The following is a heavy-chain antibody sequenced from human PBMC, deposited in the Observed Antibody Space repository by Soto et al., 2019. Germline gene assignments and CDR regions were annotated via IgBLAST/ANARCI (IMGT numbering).Heavy chain of an antibody. J-gene: IGHJ4*02. CDR1: AGSITSRTTY. Sequence: PSETLSLTCTVSAGSITSRTTYWGCIRQPPGQGLEWIWTIHYSGHIYYNPSLKSRDTISVDTSKDHFSLALSSVTAADTAVYYCARAFLRGESSYGPRYYFDSWGQGALVTVSS. D-gene: IGHD5-18*01. V-gene: IGHV4-39*02. CDR3: ARAFLRGESSYGPRYYFDS. CDR2: IHYSGHI.